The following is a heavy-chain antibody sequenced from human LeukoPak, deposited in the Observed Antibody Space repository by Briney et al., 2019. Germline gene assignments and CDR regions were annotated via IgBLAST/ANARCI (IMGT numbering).Heavy chain of an antibody. CDR1: GYTFTGYY. D-gene: IGHD6-19*01. Sequence: ASVKVSCKASGYTFTGYYMHWVRQAPGQGLEWMGWIDPNSGGTNYAQKFQGRVTMTRDTSISTAYMELSRLRSDDTAAYYCARFIAVAGTFDYWGQGTLVTVSS. CDR2: IDPNSGGT. V-gene: IGHV1-2*02. J-gene: IGHJ4*02. CDR3: ARFIAVAGTFDY.